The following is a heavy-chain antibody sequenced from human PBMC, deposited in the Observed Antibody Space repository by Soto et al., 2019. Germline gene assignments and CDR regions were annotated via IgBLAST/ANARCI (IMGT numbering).Heavy chain of an antibody. Sequence: QVQLVESGGGLVKPGGSLRLSCAASGFTFSDYYMSWIRQAPGKGLEWVSYISSSSSYTNYADYVKGRFTISRDNAKNSLYLQMNSLRADDTAVYYCARTAGSDYFDYWGQGTLVTGSS. CDR1: GFTFSDYY. D-gene: IGHD2-21*02. J-gene: IGHJ4*02. CDR3: ARTAGSDYFDY. CDR2: ISSSSSYT. V-gene: IGHV3-11*05.